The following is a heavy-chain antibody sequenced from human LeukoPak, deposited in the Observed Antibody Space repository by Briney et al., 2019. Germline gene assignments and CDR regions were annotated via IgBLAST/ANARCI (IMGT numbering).Heavy chain of an antibody. CDR2: IYPNDSDT. J-gene: IGHJ3*02. Sequence: GESLKISCKGSGYNFTHYWIAWVRQMPGKGLEWMGIIYPNDSDTRYGPSFQGQVTISADKSISTAYLQWSSLKASDTAMYYCARGSGVDDAFDIWGQGTMVTVSS. D-gene: IGHD3-10*01. V-gene: IGHV5-51*01. CDR3: ARGSGVDDAFDI. CDR1: GYNFTHYW.